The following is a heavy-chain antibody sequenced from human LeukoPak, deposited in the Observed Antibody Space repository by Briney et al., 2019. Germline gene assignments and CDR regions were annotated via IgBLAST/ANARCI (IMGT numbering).Heavy chain of an antibody. CDR1: GFTFSSYA. CDR3: AKGNDILTGYFEGDAFDI. D-gene: IGHD3-9*01. J-gene: IGHJ3*02. Sequence: GGSLRLSCAASGFTFSSYAMSWVRQAPGMGLEWVSAISGSGGSTYYADSVKGRFTISRDNSKNTLYLQMNSLRAEDTAVYYCAKGNDILTGYFEGDAFDIWGQGTMVTVSS. V-gene: IGHV3-23*01. CDR2: ISGSGGST.